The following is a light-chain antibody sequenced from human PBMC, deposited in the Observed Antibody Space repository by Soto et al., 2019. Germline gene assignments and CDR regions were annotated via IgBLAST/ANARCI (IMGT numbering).Light chain of an antibody. CDR3: QQYGSSLFT. CDR1: QSVSSSY. Sequence: EIVLTQSPGTLSLSPGERATLSCRASQSVSSSYLAWYQQKPGQALRLLIYGASSRATGIPDRFSGSGSGTDFTLTISRLEPEDFAVYYCQQYGSSLFTFGGGTKVEIK. CDR2: GAS. V-gene: IGKV3-20*01. J-gene: IGKJ4*01.